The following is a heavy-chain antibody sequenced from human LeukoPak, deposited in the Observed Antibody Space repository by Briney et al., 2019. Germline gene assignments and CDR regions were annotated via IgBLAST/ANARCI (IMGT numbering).Heavy chain of an antibody. D-gene: IGHD6-13*01. Sequence: GGSLRLSCAASGFTFSLYYMSWVRQAPGKGLEWVANINQDGSKIYYVDSVKGRFTISKDNAKNSLYLQMNSLRAEDTAVYYCARDVGYIDHVAESVYFDYWGQGILVTVSS. CDR1: GFTFSLYY. CDR3: ARDVGYIDHVAESVYFDY. V-gene: IGHV3-7*04. J-gene: IGHJ4*02. CDR2: INQDGSKI.